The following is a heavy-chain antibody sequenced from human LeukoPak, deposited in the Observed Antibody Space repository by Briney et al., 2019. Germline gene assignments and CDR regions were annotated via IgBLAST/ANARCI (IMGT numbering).Heavy chain of an antibody. CDR2: IIPIFGTA. V-gene: IGHV1-69*01. CDR3: AREGGAVGANYRAFDI. CDR1: GFTFSSYS. J-gene: IGHJ3*02. Sequence: GGSLRLSCAASGFTFSSYSMNWVRQAPGKGLEWMGGIIPIFGTANYAQKFRGRVTITADESTSTAYMELSSLRSEDTAVYYCAREGGAVGANYRAFDIWGQGTMVTVSS. D-gene: IGHD1-26*01.